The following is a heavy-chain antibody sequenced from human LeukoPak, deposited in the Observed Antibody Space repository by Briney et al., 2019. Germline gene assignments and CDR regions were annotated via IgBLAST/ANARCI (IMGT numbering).Heavy chain of an antibody. CDR2: IYTSGST. Sequence: PSQTLSLTCTVSGDSISSVNYYWSWIRQPAGKGLEWIGRIYTSGSTNYNPSLKSRLTISVDTSKNQFSLKLSSVTAADTAVYYCARNAGLAAAAPGGWNWFDPWGQGTLVTVSS. J-gene: IGHJ5*02. CDR1: GDSISSVNYY. D-gene: IGHD6-13*01. V-gene: IGHV4-61*02. CDR3: ARNAGLAAAAPGGWNWFDP.